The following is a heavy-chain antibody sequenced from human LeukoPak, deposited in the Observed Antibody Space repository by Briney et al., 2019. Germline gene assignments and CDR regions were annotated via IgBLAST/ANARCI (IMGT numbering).Heavy chain of an antibody. CDR1: GFTVSSNY. CDR2: ISGSGGST. J-gene: IGHJ4*02. Sequence: PGGSLRLSCAASGFTVSSNYMSWVRQAPGKGLEWVSIISGSGGSTYYADSVKGRFTISRDNSKNTLYLQMNSLRAEDTAVYYCANVIATTEGGMGYWGQGTLVTVSS. V-gene: IGHV3-23*01. D-gene: IGHD6-13*01. CDR3: ANVIATTEGGMGY.